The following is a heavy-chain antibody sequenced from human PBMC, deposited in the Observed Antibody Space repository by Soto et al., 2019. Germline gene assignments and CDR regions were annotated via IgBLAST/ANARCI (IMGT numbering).Heavy chain of an antibody. CDR1: GGTFSRYT. J-gene: IGHJ6*02. Sequence: QVQLVQSGAEVKKPGSSVKVSCKASGGTFSRYTFTWVRQAPGQGLEWMGRIIPILDIPNYAQNFQGRVTRVRDKTTSTAYMERSSLTTDDTAVYYCASHFTGVLVLGTSPPGGDNYGWDVWGQGTTVTVSS. V-gene: IGHV1-69*02. CDR3: ASHFTGVLVLGTSPPGGDNYGWDV. CDR2: IIPILDIP. D-gene: IGHD2-8*02.